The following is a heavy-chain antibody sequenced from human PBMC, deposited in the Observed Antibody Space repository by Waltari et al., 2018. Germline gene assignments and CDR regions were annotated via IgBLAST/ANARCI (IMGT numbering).Heavy chain of an antibody. Sequence: QVQLQESGPGLVKPSQTLSLTCAVSGDSVSSGSYYWHWSRQSAGKGREWIGRIYTSGDTMYNPSRESRVTISVDTAKNEFSLKLDSVTAADTAVYFCARDLTAAGTRFYFDSWGQGILVTVSP. CDR3: ARDLTAAGTRFYFDS. CDR2: IYTSGDT. J-gene: IGHJ4*02. CDR1: GDSVSSGSYY. V-gene: IGHV4-61*02. D-gene: IGHD6-13*01.